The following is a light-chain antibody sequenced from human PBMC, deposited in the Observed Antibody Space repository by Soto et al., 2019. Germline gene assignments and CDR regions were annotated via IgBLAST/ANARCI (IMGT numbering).Light chain of an antibody. CDR3: QQLNDRRFS. CDR2: AAS. CDR1: QGNNSF. Sequence: LTQSPATLSASVGDRVTISCRASQGNNSFVAWYQQKSGKAPKLLIYAASTLQSGVPSRFSGSGSGTDFTLTISSLQPEDFATYYCQQLNDRRFSFGQGTKLDIK. J-gene: IGKJ2*01. V-gene: IGKV1-9*01.